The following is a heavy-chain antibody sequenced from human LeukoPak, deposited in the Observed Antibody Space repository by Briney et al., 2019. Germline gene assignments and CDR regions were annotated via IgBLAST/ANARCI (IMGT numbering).Heavy chain of an antibody. CDR3: ARGGYSSGWPNFDY. D-gene: IGHD6-19*01. CDR2: ISSSSSTT. CDR1: GFTFSSYS. Sequence: GGSLRLSCAASGFTFSSYSMNWVRQAPGKGLEWVSYISSSSSTTYYADSVKGRFTISRDNAKNSLYLQMNSLRAEDTAVYYCARGGYSSGWPNFDYWGQGTLVTVSS. J-gene: IGHJ4*02. V-gene: IGHV3-48*01.